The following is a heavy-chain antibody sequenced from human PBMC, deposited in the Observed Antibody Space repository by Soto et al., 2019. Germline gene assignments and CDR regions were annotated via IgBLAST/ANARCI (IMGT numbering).Heavy chain of an antibody. V-gene: IGHV3-49*04. J-gene: IGHJ6*02. D-gene: IGHD3-9*01. CDR1: GFTFGDYA. CDR3: TYYDILTGTMAPYSYGMDV. Sequence: LRLSCTASGFTFGDYAMSWVRQAPGKGLEWVGFIRSKAYGGTTEYAASVKGRFTISRDDSKSIAYLQMNSLKTEDTAVYYCTYYDILTGTMAPYSYGMDVWGQGTTVTVSS. CDR2: IRSKAYGGTT.